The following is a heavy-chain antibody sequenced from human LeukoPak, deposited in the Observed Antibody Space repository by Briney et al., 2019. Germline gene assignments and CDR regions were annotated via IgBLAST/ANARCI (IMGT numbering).Heavy chain of an antibody. J-gene: IGHJ4*02. Sequence: GGSLRLSCAASGFTLSSYSMNWVRQAPGKGLEWVSSISSSSYIYYADSVKGRFTISRDNAKNSLYLQMNSLRAEDTAVYYCARYPTVTTFGYWGQGTLVTVSS. CDR2: ISSSSYI. D-gene: IGHD4-11*01. CDR1: GFTLSSYS. V-gene: IGHV3-21*01. CDR3: ARYPTVTTFGY.